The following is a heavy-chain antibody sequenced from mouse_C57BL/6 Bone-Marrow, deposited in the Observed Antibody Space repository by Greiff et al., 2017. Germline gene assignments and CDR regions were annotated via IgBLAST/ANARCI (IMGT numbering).Heavy chain of an antibody. V-gene: IGHV14-4*01. CDR2: IDPENGDT. CDR3: TTSVVATDYAMDY. D-gene: IGHD1-1*01. Sequence: VQLQQSGAELVRPGASVKLSCTASGFNIKDDYMHWVKQRPEQGLEWIGWIDPENGDTEYASKFQGKATITVDTSSSTAYLQLSSLTSEDAAVYYCTTSVVATDYAMDYWGRGTSATVSS. CDR1: GFNIKDDY. J-gene: IGHJ4*01.